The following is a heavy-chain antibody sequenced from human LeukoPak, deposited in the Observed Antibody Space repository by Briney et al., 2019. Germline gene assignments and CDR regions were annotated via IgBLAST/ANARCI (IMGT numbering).Heavy chain of an antibody. CDR1: DGSFSGYY. D-gene: IGHD6-19*01. CDR2: INHSGST. J-gene: IGHJ4*02. CDR3: ARGVQQWPFDY. Sequence: SETLSLTCARYDGSFSGYYWSWIRQPPGKGLEWIGEINHSGSTNYNPSLKSRVTISVDTSKNQFSLKLSSVTAADTAVYYCARGVQQWPFDYWGQGTLVTVSS. V-gene: IGHV4-34*01.